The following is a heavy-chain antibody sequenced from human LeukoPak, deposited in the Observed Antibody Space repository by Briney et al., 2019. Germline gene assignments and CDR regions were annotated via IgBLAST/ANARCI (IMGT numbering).Heavy chain of an antibody. CDR1: GGSISTSSYY. Sequence: SETLSLTCTVSGGSISTSSYYWGWIRQPPGKGLEWIGSLYHTGSTYYNPSLKSRVNISVDTSKNQFSLKLNSVTAADTAVYYCARQADFALAEMATIMFDYWGQGTLVTVSS. CDR2: LYHTGST. D-gene: IGHD5-24*01. CDR3: ARQADFALAEMATIMFDY. J-gene: IGHJ4*02. V-gene: IGHV4-39*01.